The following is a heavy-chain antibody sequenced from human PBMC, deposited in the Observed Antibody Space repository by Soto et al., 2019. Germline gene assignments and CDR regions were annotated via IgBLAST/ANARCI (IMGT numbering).Heavy chain of an antibody. Sequence: QVKLQESGPGLEKPSGTLSLTCAVSGGSISNNRWWTWVRQAPGKGLEWIGEIHDRGSTNYNLSLKSRATVSIDRSKTQFSLEMRAVIAADTAVYYCAGQWAAGYGAFDPWGQGTLVTVSS. CDR2: IHDRGST. D-gene: IGHD3-9*01. CDR3: AGQWAAGYGAFDP. V-gene: IGHV4-4*02. CDR1: GGSISNNRW. J-gene: IGHJ5*02.